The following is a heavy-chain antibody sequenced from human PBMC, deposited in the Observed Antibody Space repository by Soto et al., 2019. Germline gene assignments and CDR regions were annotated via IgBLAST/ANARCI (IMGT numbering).Heavy chain of an antibody. CDR1: GYTFTSYD. Sequence: QVQLVQSGAEVKKPGASVKVSCKASGYTFTSYDINWVRQATGQGLEWMGWMNPNSGNTGYAQKFQGRVTMTRNTSISTAYIELSSLRSEDTAVYYCARRQQWPNHFDYWGQGTLVTVSS. D-gene: IGHD6-19*01. CDR3: ARRQQWPNHFDY. J-gene: IGHJ4*02. V-gene: IGHV1-8*01. CDR2: MNPNSGNT.